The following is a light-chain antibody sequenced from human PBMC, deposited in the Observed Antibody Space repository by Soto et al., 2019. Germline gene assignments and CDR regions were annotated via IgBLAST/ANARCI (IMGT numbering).Light chain of an antibody. CDR2: AAS. CDR1: QSISSY. J-gene: IGKJ1*01. CDR3: QQSYSTLAEGD. Sequence: DIQMTQSPSSLSASVGDRVTITCRASQSISSYLNWYQQKPGKAPKLLIYAASSLQSGVPSRFSGSGSGTDFTLTISSRQPEDFATYYGQQSYSTLAEGDVGQGTKVEIK. V-gene: IGKV1-39*01.